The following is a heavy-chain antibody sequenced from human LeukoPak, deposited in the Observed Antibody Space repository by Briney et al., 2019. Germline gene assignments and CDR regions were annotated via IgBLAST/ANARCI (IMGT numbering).Heavy chain of an antibody. V-gene: IGHV1-46*01. D-gene: IGHD3-3*01. Sequence: GSSVKVSCKASGYTFTSYYMHWVRQAPGQGLEWMGVFNPSGGSTSYAQKFQGRVTMTRDTSTSTAYMELSSLRAEDRDVYYLARSRFLEWLLNFHYWGEGTGDPVST. J-gene: IGHJ4*02. CDR1: GYTFTSYY. CDR2: FNPSGGST. CDR3: ARSRFLEWLLNFHY.